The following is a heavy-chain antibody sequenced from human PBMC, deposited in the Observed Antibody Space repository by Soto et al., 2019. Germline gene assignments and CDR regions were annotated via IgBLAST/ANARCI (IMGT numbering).Heavy chain of an antibody. CDR2: INYDGYS. D-gene: IGHD3-10*01. Sequence: QVQLQESGPGLVKPSETLSLTCTVSGGSITNYYCSWFRQPPGKGLEWIGYINYDGYSAYNLSLKRRVTLSRDASKTQFSRRLESVTATAPAVYYCARHGFGPLHGLVDVWGPGTTVIVSS. CDR3: ARHGFGPLHGLVDV. V-gene: IGHV4-59*08. J-gene: IGHJ6*02. CDR1: GGSITNYY.